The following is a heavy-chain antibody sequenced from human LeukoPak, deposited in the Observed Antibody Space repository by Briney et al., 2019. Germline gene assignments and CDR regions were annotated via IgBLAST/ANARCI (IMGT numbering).Heavy chain of an antibody. CDR2: IKRKSDGGTT. CDR1: GFSFSDAW. Sequence: GGSLRLSCAASGFSFSDAWMSWVRQAPGKGLEWVGRIKRKSDGGTTDYAAPVKGRFTISRDDSKNTLYLQMNSLKSEDTAVYYCTTELDIRPNHYWGQGTLVTVSS. D-gene: IGHD3-22*01. V-gene: IGHV3-15*01. J-gene: IGHJ4*02. CDR3: TTELDIRPNHY.